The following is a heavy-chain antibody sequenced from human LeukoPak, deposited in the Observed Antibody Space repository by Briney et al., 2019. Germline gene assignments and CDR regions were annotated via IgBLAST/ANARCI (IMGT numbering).Heavy chain of an antibody. CDR1: GGTCSSYA. CDR2: IIPIFGTA. D-gene: IGHD3-9*01. J-gene: IGHJ4*02. Sequence: SVKVSCKASGGTCSSYAISWVRQAPGQGLEWMGGIIPIFGTANYAQKFQGRVTITTDESTSTAYMELSSLRSEDTAVYYCARDQVNELRYFDWLLPGDWGQGTLVTVSS. V-gene: IGHV1-69*05. CDR3: ARDQVNELRYFDWLLPGD.